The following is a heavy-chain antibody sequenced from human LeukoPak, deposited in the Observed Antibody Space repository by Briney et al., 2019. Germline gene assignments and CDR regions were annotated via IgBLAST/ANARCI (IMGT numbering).Heavy chain of an antibody. J-gene: IGHJ4*02. CDR3: ANGVPDGFFY. D-gene: IGHD3/OR15-3a*01. CDR2: ISGSGGST. CDR1: GFTFSSYA. V-gene: IGHV3-23*01. Sequence: GGSLRLSCAASGFTFSSYAMGWVRQAPGKGLEWVLAISGSGGSTYYADSVKGRFTISRDNSKTTLYLQMNSLRAEDTAVYYCANGVPDGFFYWGQGTLVTVSS.